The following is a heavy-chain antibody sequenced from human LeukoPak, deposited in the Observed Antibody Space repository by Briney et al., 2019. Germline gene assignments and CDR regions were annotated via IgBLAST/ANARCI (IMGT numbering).Heavy chain of an antibody. D-gene: IGHD6-19*01. CDR3: ARKFGYSSSAYNPHYYDY. CDR1: GGTFSSYA. CDR2: IIPIFGTA. J-gene: IGHJ4*02. Sequence: SVKVSCKASGGTFSSYAISWVRQAPGRGLEWMGGIIPIFGTANYAQKFQGRVTITADESTSTAYMELSSLRSEDTALYFCARKFGYSSSAYNPHYYDYWGQGTLVTVSS. V-gene: IGHV1-69*13.